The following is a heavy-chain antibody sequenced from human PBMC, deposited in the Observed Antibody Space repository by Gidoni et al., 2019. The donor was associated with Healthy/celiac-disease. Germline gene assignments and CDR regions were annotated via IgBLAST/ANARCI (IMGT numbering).Heavy chain of an antibody. J-gene: IGHJ6*02. CDR2: INPSGGST. CDR3: ARVSRPTPLGYYYYGMDV. CDR1: GYTFTRYY. V-gene: IGHV1-46*03. Sequence: QVQLVQSGAEVTKPGASVKVSCKASGYTFTRYYMHWVRQAPGQGLEWMGIINPSGGSTSYAQKFQGRVTMTRDTSTSTVYMELSSLRSEDTAVYYCARVSRPTPLGYYYYGMDVWGQGTTVTVSS.